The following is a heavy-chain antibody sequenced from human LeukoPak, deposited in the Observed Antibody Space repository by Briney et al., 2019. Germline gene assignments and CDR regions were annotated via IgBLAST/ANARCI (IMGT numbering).Heavy chain of an antibody. V-gene: IGHV1-69*05. CDR2: TIAIFGTP. CDR1: GGTLNSYA. D-gene: IGHD2-2*01. CDR3: ARGWDCDTTNCYLLQD. Sequence: SVKVSCKASGGTLNSYAFSWVRQAPGQGLEWMGGTIAIFGTPNYAQRFQDRVSITKDESTNTVYMELSNLRSDDTAVYYCARGWDCDTTNCYLLQDWGQGTLVIVSS. J-gene: IGHJ1*01.